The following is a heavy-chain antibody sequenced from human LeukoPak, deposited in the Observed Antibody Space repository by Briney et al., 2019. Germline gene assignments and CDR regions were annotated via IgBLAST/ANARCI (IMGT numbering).Heavy chain of an antibody. CDR2: IWYDGSNK. D-gene: IGHD2-2*01. J-gene: IGHJ4*02. CDR3: ARDRYSSVVVPVIDY. CDR1: GFTFSSYG. Sequence: QPGGSLRLSCAASGFTFSSYGMHWVRQAPGKGLEWVAVIWYDGSNKYYADPVKGRFTISRDNSKNTLYLQMNSLRAEDTAVYYCARDRYSSVVVPVIDYWGQGTLVTVSS. V-gene: IGHV3-33*01.